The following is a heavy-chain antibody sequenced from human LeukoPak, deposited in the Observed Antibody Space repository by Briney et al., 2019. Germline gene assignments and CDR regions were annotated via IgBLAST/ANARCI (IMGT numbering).Heavy chain of an antibody. D-gene: IGHD1-20*01. CDR2: IGARSSPI. V-gene: IGHV3-21*04. J-gene: IGHJ4*02. Sequence: PGGSLRLSCTASRFTFSSYSMNWVRQAPGKGLDWVASIGARSSPIFYATSVKGRFTISRDNSKNTLYLQMNSLRAEDTAVYYCAKVAVLTDFLRGRFDSWGQGTLVIVSS. CDR1: RFTFSSYS. CDR3: AKVAVLTDFLRGRFDS.